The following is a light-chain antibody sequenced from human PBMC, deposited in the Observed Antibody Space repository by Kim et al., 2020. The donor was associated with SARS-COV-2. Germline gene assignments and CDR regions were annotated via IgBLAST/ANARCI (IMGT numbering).Light chain of an antibody. CDR2: RNN. Sequence: GQRITISSSARNARHGSNYVYLHQQLPGPAPKLLIYRNNPRPSGVPDRGSGSNSGTSASLAISGLRSEDEADYYCATWDVSHVVFGGGTKLTVL. CDR1: NARHGSNY. CDR3: ATWDVSHVV. V-gene: IGLV1-47*01. J-gene: IGLJ2*01.